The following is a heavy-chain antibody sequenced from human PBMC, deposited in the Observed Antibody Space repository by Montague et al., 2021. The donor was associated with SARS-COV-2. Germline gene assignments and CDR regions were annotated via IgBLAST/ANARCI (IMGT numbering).Heavy chain of an antibody. CDR1: GGSITDRTYY. D-gene: IGHD6-13*01. J-gene: IGHJ4*02. CDR2: INYSGTT. V-gene: IGHV4-39*01. CDR3: ARHWGIAAAGN. Sequence: SETLSLTCSVSGGSITDRTYYWGCIRQSPGKGLEWIGAINYSGTTYYNPSLKSRVTISLDTAKNQFSLKMTSVTAADTAVYYCARHWGIAAAGNWGQGILVTVSS.